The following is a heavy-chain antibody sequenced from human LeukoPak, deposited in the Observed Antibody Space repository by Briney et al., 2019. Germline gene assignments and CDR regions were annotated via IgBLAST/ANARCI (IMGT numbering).Heavy chain of an antibody. CDR1: GGSISSGNYY. D-gene: IGHD3-16*01. CDR3: ARETSQKGAHYMDV. CDR2: IYYSGST. Sequence: SSETLSLTCTVSGGSISSGNYYWSWIRQPPGKGLEWIGYIYYSGSTNYNPSLKSRVTISVDTSKNQFSLKLSSVTAADTAVYYCARETSQKGAHYMDVWGKGTTVTISS. V-gene: IGHV4-61*01. J-gene: IGHJ6*03.